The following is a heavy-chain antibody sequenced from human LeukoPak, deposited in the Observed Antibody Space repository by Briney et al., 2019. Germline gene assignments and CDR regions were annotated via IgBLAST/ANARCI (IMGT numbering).Heavy chain of an antibody. D-gene: IGHD6-13*01. J-gene: IGHJ5*02. V-gene: IGHV3-23*01. Sequence: GGSLRLSCAASGFSFSSYAMSWVRQAPGKGLEWVSAICGSGGSTYYADSVKGRFTFSRDTAKNTLYLQMNSPRAEDTAVYYCAKNWVASSWFNWFDPWGQGNLVTVSS. CDR2: ICGSGGST. CDR1: GFSFSSYA. CDR3: AKNWVASSWFNWFDP.